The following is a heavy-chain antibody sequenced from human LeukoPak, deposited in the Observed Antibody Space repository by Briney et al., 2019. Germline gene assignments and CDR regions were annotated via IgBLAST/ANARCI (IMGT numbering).Heavy chain of an antibody. CDR3: ASTLETLDIYGSGSYYTFDY. J-gene: IGHJ4*02. Sequence: PSETLSLTCTVSGGSISSGSYYWSWIRQPAGKGLEWIGRIYTSGSTNYNPSLKSRLTISVDTSKNQFSLKLSSVTAADTAVYYCASTLETLDIYGSGSYYTFDYWGQGTLVTVSS. CDR1: GGSISSGSYY. CDR2: IYTSGST. D-gene: IGHD3-10*01. V-gene: IGHV4-61*02.